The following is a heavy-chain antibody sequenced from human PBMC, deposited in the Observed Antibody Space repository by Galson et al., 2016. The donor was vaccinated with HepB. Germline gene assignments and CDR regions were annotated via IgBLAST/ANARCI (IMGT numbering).Heavy chain of an antibody. Sequence: SVKVSCKASGYTFATYGITWVRQAPGQGLEWMGWISSNNGDANYARNFQGKVTMTTDTSTATAYLEGTNLTADDTAVYYYARGRIAVAGSEAYWGQGTLVTVS. V-gene: IGHV1-18*01. D-gene: IGHD6-19*01. CDR1: GYTFATYG. J-gene: IGHJ4*02. CDR2: ISSNNGDA. CDR3: ARGRIAVAGSEAY.